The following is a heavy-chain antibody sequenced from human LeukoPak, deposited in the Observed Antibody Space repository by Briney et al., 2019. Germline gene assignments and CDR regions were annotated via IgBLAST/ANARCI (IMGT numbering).Heavy chain of an antibody. V-gene: IGHV3-74*01. CDR3: ARDRFSSSWYSGGWFDP. J-gene: IGHJ5*02. CDR1: GFTFSNYW. Sequence: GGSLRLSCAASGFTFSNYWMHWVRQAPGKGLVWVSRINSDGSTTSYADSVKGRFTISRDNVKNTVYLQMNSLRAEDTAVYHCARDRFSSSWYSGGWFDPWGQGTLVTVSS. CDR2: INSDGSTT. D-gene: IGHD6-13*01.